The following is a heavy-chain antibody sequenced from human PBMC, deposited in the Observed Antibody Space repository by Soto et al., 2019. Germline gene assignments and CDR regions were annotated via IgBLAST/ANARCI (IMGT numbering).Heavy chain of an antibody. CDR2: IVPNSGGT. CDR3: ARGFLYCSDGVCCVDS. V-gene: IGHV1-2*02. Sequence: ASVKVSCKASGYNFNGYYLHWLRQAPGQGLEWMGWIVPNSGGTYSAQKFQGRLTLTRDSSISTTYLELSSLTSDDTAVYYCARGFLYCSDGVCCVDSWGQGTLVTVSS. CDR1: GYNFNGYY. J-gene: IGHJ4*02. D-gene: IGHD2-15*01.